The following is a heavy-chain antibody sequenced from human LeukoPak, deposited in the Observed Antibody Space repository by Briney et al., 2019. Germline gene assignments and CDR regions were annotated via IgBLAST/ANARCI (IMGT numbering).Heavy chain of an antibody. CDR3: ARTVYYYGMDV. CDR2: INHSGST. Sequence: SETLSLTCAVYGGSFSGYYWSWIRQPPGKGLEWIGEINHSGSTYYNPSLKSRVTISVDTSKNQFSLKLSSVTAADTAVYYCARTVYYYGMDVWGQGTTVTVSS. CDR1: GGSFSGYY. D-gene: IGHD4-17*01. J-gene: IGHJ6*02. V-gene: IGHV4-34*01.